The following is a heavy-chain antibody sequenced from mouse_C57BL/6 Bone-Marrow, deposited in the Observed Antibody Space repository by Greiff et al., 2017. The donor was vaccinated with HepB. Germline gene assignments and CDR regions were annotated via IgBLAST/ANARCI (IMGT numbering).Heavy chain of an antibody. D-gene: IGHD3-1*01. CDR3: TRDRGTGYWYFDV. CDR1: GFTFSSYA. V-gene: IGHV5-9-1*02. J-gene: IGHJ1*03. Sequence: VKLVESGEGLVKPGGSLKLSCAASGFTFSSYAMSWVRQTPEKRLEWVAYISSGGDYIYYADTVKGRFTISRDNARNTLYLQMSSLKSEDTAMYYCTRDRGTGYWYFDVWGTGTTVTVSS. CDR2: ISSGGDYI.